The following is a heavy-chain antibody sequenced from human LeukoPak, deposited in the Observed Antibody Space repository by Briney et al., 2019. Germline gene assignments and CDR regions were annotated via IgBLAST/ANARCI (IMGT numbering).Heavy chain of an antibody. CDR1: GYTFTGYY. V-gene: IGHV1-2*02. J-gene: IGHJ5*02. D-gene: IGHD3-10*01. CDR2: INPNSGGT. CDR3: ARDRVTMVRGVIIINWFDP. Sequence: GASVKVSCKASGYTFTGYYMHWVRQAPGQGLEWMGWINPNSGGTNYAQKFQGRVTMTRDTSISTAYMVLSRLRSVDTAVYYCARDRVTMVRGVIIINWFDPWGQGTLVTVSS.